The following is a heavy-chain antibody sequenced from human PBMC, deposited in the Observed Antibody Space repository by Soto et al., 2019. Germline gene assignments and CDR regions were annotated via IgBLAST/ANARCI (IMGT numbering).Heavy chain of an antibody. V-gene: IGHV4-31*03. Sequence: PSESLSLTCTVSVGSISSGGYYWSWILQHPGKGLEWIGYIYYSGSTYYNPSLKSRVTISVDTPKNQFSLKLSSVTAADTAVYYCARSGVVIIEDYYYGMDVWGQGTTVTVSS. J-gene: IGHJ6*02. CDR1: VGSISSGGYY. CDR2: IYYSGST. D-gene: IGHD3-3*01. CDR3: ARSGVVIIEDYYYGMDV.